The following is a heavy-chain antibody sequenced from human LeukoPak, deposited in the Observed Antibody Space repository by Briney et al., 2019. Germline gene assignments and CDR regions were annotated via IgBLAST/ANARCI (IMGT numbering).Heavy chain of an antibody. V-gene: IGHV3-30-3*01. CDR1: GFTFSSYA. CDR3: ARGWTLDDDAFDI. CDR2: ISYDGSNK. Sequence: GGSLRLSCAASGFTFSSYAMHWVRQAPGKGLEWVAVISYDGSNKYYADSVKGRFTISRDNSKNTLYLQMNSLRAEDTAVYYCARGWTLDDDAFDIWGRGTMVTVSS. J-gene: IGHJ3*02. D-gene: IGHD1-1*01.